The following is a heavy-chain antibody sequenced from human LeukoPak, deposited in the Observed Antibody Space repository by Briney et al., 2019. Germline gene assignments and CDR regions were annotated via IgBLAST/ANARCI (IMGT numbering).Heavy chain of an antibody. CDR3: ARIIADRAHYYYYMDV. J-gene: IGHJ6*03. CDR2: ISGNSLTI. Sequence: PGGSLRLSCAASAFIFSDYHMSWIRQAPGRGLEWVSYISGNSLTIFYADSVKGRFTMSRDNAKNSLYLQMNSLKAEDTAVYYCARIIADRAHYYYYMDVWGKGTTVTVSS. D-gene: IGHD6-6*01. CDR1: AFIFSDYH. V-gene: IGHV3-11*01.